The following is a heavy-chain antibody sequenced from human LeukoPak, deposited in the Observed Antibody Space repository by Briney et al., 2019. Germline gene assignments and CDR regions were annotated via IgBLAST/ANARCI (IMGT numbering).Heavy chain of an antibody. CDR2: IYYSGST. CDR3: AREGRGSYYYDSSGYYTIYYYYYYMDV. Sequence: SETLSLTCTVSGGSISSGGYYWSWIRQHPGKGLEWTGYIYYSGSTYYNPSLKSRVTISVDTSKNQFSLKLSSVTAADTAVHYCAREGRGSYYYDSSGYYTIYYYYYYMDVWGKGTTVTVSS. J-gene: IGHJ6*03. CDR1: GGSISSGGYY. V-gene: IGHV4-31*03. D-gene: IGHD3-22*01.